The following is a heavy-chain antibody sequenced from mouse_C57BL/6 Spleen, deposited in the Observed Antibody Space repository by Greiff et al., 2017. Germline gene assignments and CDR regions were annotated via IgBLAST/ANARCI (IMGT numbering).Heavy chain of an antibody. J-gene: IGHJ2*01. D-gene: IGHD1-1*01. CDR1: GYTFTSYW. Sequence: VQLQQPGAELVKPGASVKMSCKASGYTFTSYWITWVKQRPGQGLEWIGEIYPGSGSTNYNEKFKSKATMTVDTSSSTAYMQLRSLTSEDSAVDYCARPVPLGTVVGGDYWGQGTTLTVSS. CDR3: ARPVPLGTVVGGDY. V-gene: IGHV1-55*01. CDR2: IYPGSGST.